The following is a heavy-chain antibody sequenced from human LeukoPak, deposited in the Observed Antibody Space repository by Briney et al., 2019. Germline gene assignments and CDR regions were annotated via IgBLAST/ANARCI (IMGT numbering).Heavy chain of an antibody. J-gene: IGHJ6*02. D-gene: IGHD2-15*01. CDR2: INEDGSTT. Sequence: PGGSLRLSCAASGFTFSSNWMHWVRQAPGKGLVWVSRINEDGSTTNYADSVKGRSTIFRDNAKNSLYLQMNSLRAEDTALYYCAKSELPDYYYGMDVWGQGTTVTVSS. CDR3: AKSELPDYYYGMDV. CDR1: GFTFSSNW. V-gene: IGHV3-74*01.